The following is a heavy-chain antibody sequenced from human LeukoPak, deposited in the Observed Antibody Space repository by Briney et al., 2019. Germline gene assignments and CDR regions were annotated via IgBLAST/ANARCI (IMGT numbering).Heavy chain of an antibody. CDR1: GGAISSYY. CDR2: IYYSGST. D-gene: IGHD5-18*01. Sequence: PSETLSVTCNVSGGAISSYYWSWIRQPPGNGLKWIGNIYYSGSTNYNPSLKNRATISVDTSKNQFSLNLSSVTAADTAVYYCARSVDTAMVGDYWGQGTLVTVSS. V-gene: IGHV4-59*01. J-gene: IGHJ4*02. CDR3: ARSVDTAMVGDY.